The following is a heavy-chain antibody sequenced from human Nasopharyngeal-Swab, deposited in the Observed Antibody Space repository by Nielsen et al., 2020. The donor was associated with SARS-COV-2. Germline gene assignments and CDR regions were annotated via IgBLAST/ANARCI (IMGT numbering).Heavy chain of an antibody. D-gene: IGHD6-13*01. V-gene: IGHV3-53*01. J-gene: IGHJ4*02. CDR3: ARDHVPIEAAGTNYFDS. Sequence: VRQAPGKGLAWVSVIYSGGGTDYADAVKGRFSISRDKSKNTVYLQMRRLGDEDTAVYYCARDHVPIEAAGTNYFDSWGQGTLVTVSS. CDR2: IYSGGGT.